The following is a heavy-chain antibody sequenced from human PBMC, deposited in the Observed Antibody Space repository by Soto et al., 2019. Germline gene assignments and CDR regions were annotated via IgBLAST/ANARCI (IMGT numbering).Heavy chain of an antibody. CDR1: GGSISSSSYY. J-gene: IGHJ5*02. CDR2: IYYSGST. V-gene: IGHV4-39*07. Sequence: SETLSLTCTVSGGSISSSSYYWGWIRQPPGKGLEWIGSIYYSGSTYYNPSLKSRVTISVDTSKNQFSLKLSSVTAADTAVYYCARGPPVVTPNWFDPWGQGTLVTVSS. CDR3: ARGPPVVTPNWFDP. D-gene: IGHD2-15*01.